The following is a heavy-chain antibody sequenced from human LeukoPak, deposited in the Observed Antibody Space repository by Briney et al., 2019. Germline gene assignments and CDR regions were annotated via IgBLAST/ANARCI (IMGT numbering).Heavy chain of an antibody. CDR3: AKGGHGRREHSGYSRSASTD. Sequence: PGRSLRLSCAASGFTFSSYAMSWVRQAPGKGLEWVSAISGSGGSTYYADSVKGRFTISRDNSKNTLYLQMNSLRAEDTAVYYCAKGGHGRREHSGYSRSASTDWGQGTLVTVSS. D-gene: IGHD3-22*01. CDR2: ISGSGGST. J-gene: IGHJ4*02. CDR1: GFTFSSYA. V-gene: IGHV3-23*01.